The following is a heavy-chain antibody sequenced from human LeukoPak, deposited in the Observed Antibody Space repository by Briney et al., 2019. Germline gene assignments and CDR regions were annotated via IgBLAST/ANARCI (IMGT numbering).Heavy chain of an antibody. CDR2: IKQDGSEK. CDR3: ARTNYYDSSGYDWFDP. CDR1: GFTFSSYW. V-gene: IGHV3-7*01. D-gene: IGHD3-22*01. Sequence: PGGSLRLSRAASGFTFSSYWMSWVRQAPGKGLEWVANIKQDGSEKYYVDSVKGRFTISRDNAKNSLYLQMNSLRAEDTAVYYCARTNYYDSSGYDWFDPWGQGTLVTVSS. J-gene: IGHJ5*02.